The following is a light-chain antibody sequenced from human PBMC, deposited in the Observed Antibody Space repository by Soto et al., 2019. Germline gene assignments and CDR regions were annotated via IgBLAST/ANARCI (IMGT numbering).Light chain of an antibody. Sequence: EMVLTQSPATLSLSPGDTATLSCRASQSVNNYLGWYQQKPGQAPRLLIYDASNRAAGIPARFSGSGSGTDFTLTISNLEPEDFADYYCHQRSRNWQWTFGQGTKVEIK. V-gene: IGKV3-11*01. CDR1: QSVNNY. J-gene: IGKJ1*01. CDR3: HQRSRNWQWT. CDR2: DAS.